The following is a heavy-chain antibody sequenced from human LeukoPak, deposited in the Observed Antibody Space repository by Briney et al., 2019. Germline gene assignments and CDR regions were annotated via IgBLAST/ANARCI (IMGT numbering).Heavy chain of an antibody. CDR3: ASDYCSGGSCYLD. CDR1: GFTVSSNY. CDR2: IYSGGST. D-gene: IGHD2-15*01. V-gene: IGHV3-66*01. J-gene: IGHJ4*02. Sequence: PGGSLRLSCAASGFTVSSNYMSWVRQAPGKGLEWVSVIYSGGSTYYADSVKGRFTISRDNSKNTLYLQMNSLRAEDTAVYYCASDYCSGGSCYLDWGQGTLVTVSS.